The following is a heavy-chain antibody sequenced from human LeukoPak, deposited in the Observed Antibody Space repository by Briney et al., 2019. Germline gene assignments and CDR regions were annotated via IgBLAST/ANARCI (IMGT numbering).Heavy chain of an antibody. D-gene: IGHD3-3*01. CDR2: IKHDGSEE. V-gene: IGHV3-7*01. J-gene: IGHJ4*02. CDR3: ATDRGWRTSGYYLYYFES. Sequence: GGSLGLSCAASGFILSGYFMSWVRQAPGKGLEWVASIKHDGSEEYYVDSVRGRFTISRDNTKSSLYLQMSSLRVEDTAVYYCATDRGWRTSGYYLYYFESWGQGTLVTVSS. CDR1: GFILSGYF.